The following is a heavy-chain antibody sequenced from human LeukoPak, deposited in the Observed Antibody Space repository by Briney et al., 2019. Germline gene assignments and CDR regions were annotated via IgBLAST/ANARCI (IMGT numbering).Heavy chain of an antibody. CDR3: ARRGLYGSGYRYWYFDL. Sequence: PSETLSLTCTVSGGSISSGSYYWSWIRQPAGKGLEWIGRIYTSGSTNYNPSLKSRVTISVDTSKNQLSLKLSSVTAADTAVYYCARRGLYGSGYRYWYFDLWGRGTLVTVSS. V-gene: IGHV4-61*02. CDR2: IYTSGST. J-gene: IGHJ2*01. CDR1: GGSISSGSYY. D-gene: IGHD3-10*01.